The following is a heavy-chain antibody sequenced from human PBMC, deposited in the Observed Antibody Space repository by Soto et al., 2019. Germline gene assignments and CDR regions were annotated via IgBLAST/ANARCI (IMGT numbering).Heavy chain of an antibody. V-gene: IGHV3-23*01. J-gene: IGHJ6*02. CDR3: AKDPGYSSSLYYYYYGMDV. CDR1: GFTFSSYA. CDR2: ISGSGGST. Sequence: EVQLLESGGGLVQPGGSLRLSCAASGFTFSSYAMSWVRQAPGKGLEWVSAISGSGGSTYYADSVKGRFTISRDNSKNTLYLQMSSLRAEDTAVYYCAKDPGYSSSLYYYYYGMDVWGQGTTVTVSS. D-gene: IGHD6-6*01.